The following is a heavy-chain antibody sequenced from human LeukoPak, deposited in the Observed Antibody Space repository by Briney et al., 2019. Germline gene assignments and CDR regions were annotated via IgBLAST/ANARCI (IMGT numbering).Heavy chain of an antibody. J-gene: IGHJ6*03. CDR1: GFTFSSYS. Sequence: GGSLSLSCAASGFTFSSYSMNWVRPAPGKGLEWVSSISSSSSYIYYADSVKGRFTISRDNAKNSLYLQMNSLRAEDTAVYYCARDHGSGSYYSLYYYYYYMDVWGKGTTVTISS. CDR2: ISSSSSYI. CDR3: ARDHGSGSYYSLYYYYYYMDV. V-gene: IGHV3-21*01. D-gene: IGHD3-10*01.